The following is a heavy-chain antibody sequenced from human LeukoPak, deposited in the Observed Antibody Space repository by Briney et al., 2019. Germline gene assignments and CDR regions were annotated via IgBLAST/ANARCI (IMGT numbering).Heavy chain of an antibody. Sequence: GESLQISCKGSGYSFTSYWIGWVRQMPGKGLEWMGIIYPGDSDTRYSPSFQGQVTISADKSISTAYLQWSSLKASDTAMYYCARATGYCSGGSCYFDYWGQGTLVTVSS. CDR1: GYSFTSYW. CDR3: ARATGYCSGGSCYFDY. V-gene: IGHV5-51*01. CDR2: IYPGDSDT. D-gene: IGHD2-15*01. J-gene: IGHJ4*02.